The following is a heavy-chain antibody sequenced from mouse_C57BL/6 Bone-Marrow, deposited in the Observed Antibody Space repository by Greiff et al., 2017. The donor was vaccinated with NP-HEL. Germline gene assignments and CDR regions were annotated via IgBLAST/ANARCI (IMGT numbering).Heavy chain of an antibody. Sequence: VKLMESGPGLVQPSQSLSITCTVSGFSLTSYGVHWVRQSPGKGLEWLGVIWSGGSTDYNAAFISRLSISKDNSKSQVFFKMNSLQADDTAIYYCAREGAITTVPFAYWGQGTLVTVSA. D-gene: IGHD1-1*01. CDR1: GFSLTSYG. CDR3: AREGAITTVPFAY. J-gene: IGHJ3*01. CDR2: IWSGGST. V-gene: IGHV2-2*01.